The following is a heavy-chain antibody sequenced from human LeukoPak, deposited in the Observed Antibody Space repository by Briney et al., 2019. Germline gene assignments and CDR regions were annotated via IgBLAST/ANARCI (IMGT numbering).Heavy chain of an antibody. CDR2: ISSSGSTI. V-gene: IGHV3-48*03. J-gene: IGHJ5*02. Sequence: GGSLRLSCAASGFTFSSYEMNWVRQAPGKGLEWVPYISSSGSTIYYADSVKGRFTISRDNAKNSLYLQMNSLRAEDTAVYYCARAGSGRSPDWFDPWGQGTLVTVSS. CDR3: ARAGSGRSPDWFDP. CDR1: GFTFSSYE. D-gene: IGHD1-26*01.